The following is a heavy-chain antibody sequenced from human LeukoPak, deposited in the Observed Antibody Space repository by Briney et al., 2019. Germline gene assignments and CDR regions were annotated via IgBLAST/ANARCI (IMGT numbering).Heavy chain of an antibody. CDR3: AREGRRNYYDSSGYCDY. CDR1: GFTFSSYG. CDR2: ISYDGSNK. V-gene: IGHV3-30*03. Sequence: GGSLRLSCAASGFTFSSYGMHWVRQAPGKGLEWVAVISYDGSNKYYADSVKGRFTISGDNSKNTLYLQMNSLRAEDTAVYYCAREGRRNYYDSSGYCDYWGQGTLVTVSS. J-gene: IGHJ4*02. D-gene: IGHD3-22*01.